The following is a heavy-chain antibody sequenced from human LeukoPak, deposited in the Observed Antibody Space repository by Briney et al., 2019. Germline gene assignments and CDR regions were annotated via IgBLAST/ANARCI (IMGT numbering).Heavy chain of an antibody. CDR3: ARGDCSSATCYTKDAFDV. CDR2: ISSSGSTI. CDR1: GFTFSDYY. Sequence: GGSLRLSCAASGFTFSDYYMSWIRQAPGKGLEWVSYISSSGSTIYYADSVKGQFTISRDNAKNSLYLQMNSLRAEDTAVYYCARGDCSSATCYTKDAFDVWGQGTMVTVSS. D-gene: IGHD2-2*02. J-gene: IGHJ3*01. V-gene: IGHV3-11*04.